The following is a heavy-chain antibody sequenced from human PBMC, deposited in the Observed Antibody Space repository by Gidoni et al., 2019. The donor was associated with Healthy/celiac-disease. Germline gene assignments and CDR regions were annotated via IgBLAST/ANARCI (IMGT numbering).Heavy chain of an antibody. V-gene: IGHV4-30-2*01. D-gene: IGHD2-2*01. J-gene: IGHJ6*02. CDR2: IYHRGST. CDR1: CGSISSGGYS. CDR3: ARSGYCSSTSCYGCYDYYGIDV. Sequence: QLQLQDSGSGLVKPSQTLSLTCAVSCGSISSGGYSWTWLRHPPGKGLEWIGYIYHRGSTYYNPSLKSRGTISGDRSKNQFSLKRSAVTAADSAVYYGARSGYCSSTSCYGCYDYYGIDVWGQGTTVTVSS.